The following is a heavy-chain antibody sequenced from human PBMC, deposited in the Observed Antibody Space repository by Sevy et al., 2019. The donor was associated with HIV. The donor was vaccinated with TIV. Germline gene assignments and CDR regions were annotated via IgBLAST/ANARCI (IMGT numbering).Heavy chain of an antibody. CDR1: GFTFSNAW. CDR3: TTDSSGYYYGDAFDI. D-gene: IGHD3-22*01. Sequence: GGSLRLSCAASGFTFSNAWMSWVRQAPGKGLEWVGRIKSKTDGGTTDYAAPVKGRFTISRDDSKNTLYLQMKSLKTGDTAVYYCTTDSSGYYYGDAFDIWGQGTMVTVSS. CDR2: IKSKTDGGTT. V-gene: IGHV3-15*01. J-gene: IGHJ3*02.